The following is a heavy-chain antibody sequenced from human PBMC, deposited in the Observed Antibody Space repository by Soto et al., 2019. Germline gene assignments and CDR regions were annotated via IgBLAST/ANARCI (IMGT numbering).Heavy chain of an antibody. J-gene: IGHJ5*02. D-gene: IGHD1-7*01. CDR3: AREKGSGNWNYVRWFDP. V-gene: IGHV1-69*06. CDR2: IIPIFGTA. CDR1: GGTFSSYA. Sequence: SVKVSCKASGGTFSSYAISWVRQAPGQGLEWMGGIIPIFGTANYAQKFQGRVTITADKSTSTAYMELSSLRSEDTAVYYCAREKGSGNWNYVRWFDPRGQGTLVTVSS.